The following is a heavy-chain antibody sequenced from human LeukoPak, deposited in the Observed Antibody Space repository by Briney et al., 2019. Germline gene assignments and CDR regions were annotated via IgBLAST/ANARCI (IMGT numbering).Heavy chain of an antibody. D-gene: IGHD6-13*01. Sequence: GESLKISCKGSGYSFTSYWIGWVRQMPGKGLEWMGIIYPGDSDTRYSPSFQGQVTISADKSISTAYLQWSSLKASDTAMYYCARLQIPGYSIRATNAFDIWGQGTMVTVSS. V-gene: IGHV5-51*01. J-gene: IGHJ3*02. CDR2: IYPGDSDT. CDR1: GYSFTSYW. CDR3: ARLQIPGYSIRATNAFDI.